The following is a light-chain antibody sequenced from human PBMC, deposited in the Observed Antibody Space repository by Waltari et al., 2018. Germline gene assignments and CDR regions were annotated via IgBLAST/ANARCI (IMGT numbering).Light chain of an antibody. V-gene: IGLV2-14*01. CDR3: SSYTSSYNLV. Sequence: QYALTQPASVSRSPGQSITISCTGTSSDVGGYDYVSWYQQHPGKAPKLMIYEVINRPSGVSNRFSGSKSGNTASLTISGLQAEDEADYYCSSYTSSYNLVFGGGTKLTVL. J-gene: IGLJ2*01. CDR2: EVI. CDR1: SSDVGGYDY.